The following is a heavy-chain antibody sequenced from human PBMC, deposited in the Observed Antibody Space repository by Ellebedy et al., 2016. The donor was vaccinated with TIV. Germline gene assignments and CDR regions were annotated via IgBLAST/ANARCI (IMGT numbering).Heavy chain of an antibody. CDR1: EFTFSRFG. Sequence: GGSLRLSXAASEFTFSRFGMHWVRQAPGKGLEWLAGISFDGKDKHYVDSVKGRFTISRDTSTNTLFLQMSSLRPEDTAVYYCAKDFLSTSRIDHWGQGTLVTVSS. CDR3: AKDFLSTSRIDH. V-gene: IGHV3-30*18. J-gene: IGHJ4*02. CDR2: ISFDGKDK. D-gene: IGHD2-2*01.